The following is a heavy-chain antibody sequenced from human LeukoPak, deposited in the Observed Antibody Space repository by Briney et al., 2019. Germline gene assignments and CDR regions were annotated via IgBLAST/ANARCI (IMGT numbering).Heavy chain of an antibody. V-gene: IGHV3-48*01. J-gene: IGHJ6*03. Sequence: PGGSLRRSCAASGFTFSSYSMNWVRQAPGKGLDWVSYISSSSSTIYYADSVKGRFTISRDNAKNSLYLQMNSLRAEDTAVYYCARAYYDSSGYFYYYYMDVWGKGTTVTVSS. CDR2: ISSSSSTI. CDR1: GFTFSSYS. CDR3: ARAYYDSSGYFYYYYMDV. D-gene: IGHD3-22*01.